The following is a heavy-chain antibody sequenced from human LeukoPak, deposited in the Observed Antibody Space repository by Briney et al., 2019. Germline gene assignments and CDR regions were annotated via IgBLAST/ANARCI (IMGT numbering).Heavy chain of an antibody. CDR3: ARGSTIYYDY. CDR2: ISSSSSYI. Sequence: PGGSLRLSCAASGFTFSSYSMNWVRQAPGKGLEWVSSISSSSSYIYYADSVKGRFTISRDNSKNTLYLQMNSLRAEDTAVYYCARGSTIYYDYWGQGTLVTVSS. V-gene: IGHV3-21*04. J-gene: IGHJ4*02. CDR1: GFTFSSYS. D-gene: IGHD5/OR15-5a*01.